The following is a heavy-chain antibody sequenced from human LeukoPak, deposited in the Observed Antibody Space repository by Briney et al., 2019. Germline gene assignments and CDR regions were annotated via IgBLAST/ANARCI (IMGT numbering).Heavy chain of an antibody. CDR1: GFTFSNFW. Sequence: PGGSLRLSCAASGFTFSNFWMSWVRQAPGKGLEWVANIKEDGRETYYVDSVKGRFIISRDNAKNSLFLQMSSLTAEDTAVYYCARERDGVATTGALFDYWGLGTLITVSS. J-gene: IGHJ4*02. CDR2: IKEDGRET. V-gene: IGHV3-7*01. D-gene: IGHD5-12*01. CDR3: ARERDGVATTGALFDY.